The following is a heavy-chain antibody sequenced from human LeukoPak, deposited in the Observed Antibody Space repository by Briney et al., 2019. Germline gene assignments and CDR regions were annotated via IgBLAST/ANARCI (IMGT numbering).Heavy chain of an antibody. CDR1: GGSISSYY. CDR2: IYTSGSI. CDR3: ARASGIVVVYGDLDY. J-gene: IGHJ4*02. Sequence: SETLSLTCTVSGGSISSYYWSWIRQPAGKGLEWIGRIYTSGSITYNPSLKSRVSMSVDTSKNQFSLKLSSVTAADTAVYYCARASGIVVVYGDLDYWGQGTLVTVSS. D-gene: IGHD3-22*01. V-gene: IGHV4-4*07.